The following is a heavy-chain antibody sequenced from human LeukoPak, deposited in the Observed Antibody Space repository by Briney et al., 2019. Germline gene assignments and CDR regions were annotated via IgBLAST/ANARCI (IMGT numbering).Heavy chain of an antibody. CDR2: INHSGST. V-gene: IGHV4-34*01. CDR3: ARHRNYYGSGSYYNLNYFDY. J-gene: IGHJ4*02. D-gene: IGHD3-10*01. CDR1: GGSFSGYY. Sequence: SETLPLTCAVYGGSFSGYYWSWIRQPPGKGLEWIGEINHSGSTNYNPSLKSRVTISVDTSKNQFSLKLSSVTAADTAVYYCARHRNYYGSGSYYNLNYFDYWGQGTLVTVSS.